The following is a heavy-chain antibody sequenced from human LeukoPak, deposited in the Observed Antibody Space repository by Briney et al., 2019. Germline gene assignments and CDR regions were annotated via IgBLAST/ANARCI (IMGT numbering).Heavy chain of an antibody. D-gene: IGHD6-19*01. CDR3: ARDLAVADSLLHDAFDI. CDR1: GGTFINYA. J-gene: IGHJ3*02. V-gene: IGHV1-69*06. CDR2: IIPIFGTA. Sequence: ASVKVSFKASGGTFINYAISWVRQAPGQGLEWMGGIIPIFGTANYAQKFQGRVTITADKSTSTAYMELSSLRSEDTAVYYCARDLAVADSLLHDAFDIWGQGTMVTVSS.